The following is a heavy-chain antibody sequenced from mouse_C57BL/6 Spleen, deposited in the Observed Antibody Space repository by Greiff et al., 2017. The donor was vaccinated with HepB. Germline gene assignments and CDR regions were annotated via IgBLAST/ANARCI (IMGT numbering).Heavy chain of an antibody. CDR1: GYSITSGYY. Sequence: EVQLQESGPGLVKPSQSLSLTCSVTGYSITSGYYWNWIRQFPGNKLEWMGYISYDGSNNYNPSLKNRISITRDTSKNQFFLKLNSVTTEDTATYYCARGLPWDYWGQGTSVTVSS. CDR2: ISYDGSN. D-gene: IGHD3-3*01. J-gene: IGHJ4*01. V-gene: IGHV3-6*01. CDR3: ARGLPWDY.